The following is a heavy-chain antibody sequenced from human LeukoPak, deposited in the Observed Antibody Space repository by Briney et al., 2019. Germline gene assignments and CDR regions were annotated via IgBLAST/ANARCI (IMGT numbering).Heavy chain of an antibody. CDR1: EFTLSYFW. D-gene: IGHD3-10*01. CDR2: IKHDGSGM. CDR3: ARVEFGEYNYYFDS. V-gene: IGHV3-7*01. J-gene: IGHJ4*02. Sequence: GGSLRLSCTTSEFTLSYFWMSWVRQAPGKGLEWVANIKHDGSGMSYVDSVKGRFTISRDNAKDSLYLQMNSLRAEDTAIYYCARVEFGEYNYYFDSWGQGTLVTVSS.